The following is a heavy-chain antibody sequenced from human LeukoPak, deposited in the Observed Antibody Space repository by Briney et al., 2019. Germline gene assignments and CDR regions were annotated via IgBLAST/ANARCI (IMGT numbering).Heavy chain of an antibody. Sequence: GGSLRLSCAASGFTFSSYAMAWVRQAPGKGLEWVSAISNSEVSSITESGDGTYHADSVKGRFTISRDSSKNTLYLQMNSLRAEDTAVYYCAKVGDDIVVVVDPDYWGQGTLVTVSS. CDR1: GFTFSSYA. V-gene: IGHV3-23*01. CDR3: AKVGDDIVVVVDPDY. J-gene: IGHJ4*02. CDR2: ISNSEVSSITESGDGT. D-gene: IGHD2-15*01.